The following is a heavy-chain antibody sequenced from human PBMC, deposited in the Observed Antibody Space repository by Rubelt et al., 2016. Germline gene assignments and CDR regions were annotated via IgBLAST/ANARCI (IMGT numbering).Heavy chain of an antibody. D-gene: IGHD2-2*02. CDR2: MSYDGSKE. J-gene: IGHJ3*02. CDR3: AVAAIPHGAFDI. Sequence: PCKGLEWVAGMSYDGSKEYFADSVKGRLTISRDNSKNTLYLQMNSLTVEDTAVYYCAVAAIPHGAFDIWGQGTMVTVSS. V-gene: IGHV3-30*03.